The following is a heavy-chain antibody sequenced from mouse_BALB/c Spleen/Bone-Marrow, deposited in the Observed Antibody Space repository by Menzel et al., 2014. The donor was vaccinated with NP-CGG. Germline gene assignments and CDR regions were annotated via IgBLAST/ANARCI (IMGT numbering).Heavy chain of an antibody. CDR2: ILPGSGST. CDR1: GYTFSNYW. CDR3: ARVIYWYLDV. J-gene: IGHJ1*01. V-gene: IGHV1-9*01. Sequence: QVQLQQPGAELMKPGASVKISCMATGYTFSNYWIEWVKQRPGHGLEWIGEILPGSGSTGYNENFKGKATFTADTSSITAYMQLSSLTSADSAVYYCARVIYWYLDVWGAGTTVTVSS.